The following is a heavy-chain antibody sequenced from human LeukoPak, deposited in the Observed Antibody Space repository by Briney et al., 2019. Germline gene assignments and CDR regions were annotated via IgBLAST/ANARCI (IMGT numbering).Heavy chain of an antibody. CDR1: GGTFSSYA. Sequence: GASVKVSCKASGGTFSSYAISWVRQAPGQGLEWMGGIIPIFGTANYAQKFQGRVTITTDESTSTAYMELSSLRSEDTAVYYCARERLDRREGNYYDSSGYGPWGQGTLVTVSS. V-gene: IGHV1-69*05. CDR2: IIPIFGTA. CDR3: ARERLDRREGNYYDSSGYGP. D-gene: IGHD3-22*01. J-gene: IGHJ5*02.